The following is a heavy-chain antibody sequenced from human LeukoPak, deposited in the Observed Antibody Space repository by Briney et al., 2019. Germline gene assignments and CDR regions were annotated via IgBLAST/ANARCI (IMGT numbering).Heavy chain of an antibody. CDR1: GYTFTTYG. CDR3: ARDRDRMVQGVTAPFDY. J-gene: IGHJ4*02. V-gene: IGHV1-18*04. D-gene: IGHD3-10*01. CDR2: ISGSNGNT. Sequence: ASVKVSCKTSGYTFTTYGSSWVRQAPGQGLEWMGWISGSNGNTKYAQKVQGRVTMTTDTSTTTAYMEVRSLRSDDTAVYYCARDRDRMVQGVTAPFDYWGQGTLVTVSS.